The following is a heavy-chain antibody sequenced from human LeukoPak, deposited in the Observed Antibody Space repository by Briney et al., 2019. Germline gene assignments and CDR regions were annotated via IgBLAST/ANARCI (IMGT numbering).Heavy chain of an antibody. D-gene: IGHD6-19*01. V-gene: IGHV3-23*01. CDR1: GFTFSSYA. CDR3: ARGKDSSGWYSLNYPDFDY. J-gene: IGHJ4*02. Sequence: GGSLRLSCAASGFTFSSYAMSWVRQAPGKGLEWVSAISGSGGSTYYADSVKGRFTISRDNSKNTLYLQMNSLRAEDTAVYYCARGKDSSGWYSLNYPDFDYWGQGTLVTVSS. CDR2: ISGSGGST.